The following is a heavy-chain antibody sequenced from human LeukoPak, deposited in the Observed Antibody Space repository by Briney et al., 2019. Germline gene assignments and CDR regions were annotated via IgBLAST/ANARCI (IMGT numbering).Heavy chain of an antibody. Sequence: SGGSLRLSCVASGITFSNYAMSWVRQAPGKGLEWVSSISGSSTRTYYADSVKGRFTVSRDNPKNTLYLQMNSLRAEDTAVYYCAKQRDYYDSSGYYRGYYFDYWGQGTLVTVSS. CDR1: GITFSNYA. CDR2: ISGSSTRT. D-gene: IGHD3-22*01. CDR3: AKQRDYYDSSGYYRGYYFDY. V-gene: IGHV3-23*01. J-gene: IGHJ4*02.